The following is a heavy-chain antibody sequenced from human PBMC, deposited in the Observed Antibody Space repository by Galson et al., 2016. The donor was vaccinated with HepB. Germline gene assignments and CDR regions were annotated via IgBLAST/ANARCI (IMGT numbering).Heavy chain of an antibody. Sequence: SLRLSCAASGFAFGDYWMHWVRQVPGKGLVWVSRINNDGSITTYAESVKGRFTVSRDNAKKTLFLQMNSPRADDTALYYCVRDKHYYDKSGRGDYWGQGTLVTVSS. CDR3: VRDKHYYDKSGRGDY. D-gene: IGHD3-22*01. CDR2: INNDGSIT. V-gene: IGHV3-74*01. J-gene: IGHJ4*02. CDR1: GFAFGDYW.